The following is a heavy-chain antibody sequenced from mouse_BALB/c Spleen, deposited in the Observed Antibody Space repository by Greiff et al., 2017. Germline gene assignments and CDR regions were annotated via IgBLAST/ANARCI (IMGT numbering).Heavy chain of an antibody. CDR1: GFTFSDYY. CDR3: ARIYYDTFAY. V-gene: IGHV5-4*02. J-gene: IGHJ3*01. Sequence: EVMLVESGGGLVKPGGSLKLSCAASGFTFSDYYMYWVRQTPEKRLEWVATISDGGSYTYYPDSVKGRFTISRDNAKNTLYLQMSSLKSEDTAMYYCARIYYDTFAYWGQGTLVTVSA. D-gene: IGHD2-4*01. CDR2: ISDGGSYT.